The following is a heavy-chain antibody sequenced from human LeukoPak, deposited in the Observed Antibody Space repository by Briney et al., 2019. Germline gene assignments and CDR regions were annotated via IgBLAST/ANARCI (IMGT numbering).Heavy chain of an antibody. CDR3: VKAARGSSGPNYYFDY. CDR1: GFTFSSYG. D-gene: IGHD6-19*01. J-gene: IGHJ4*02. V-gene: IGHV3-23*01. CDR2: ISGSGGST. Sequence: GGSLRLSCAASGFTFSSYGMSWVRQAPGKGLEWVSAISGSGGSTYYADSVKGRFTISRDNSKNTLYLQMNSLRAEDTAVYYCVKAARGSSGPNYYFDYWGQGTLVSVSS.